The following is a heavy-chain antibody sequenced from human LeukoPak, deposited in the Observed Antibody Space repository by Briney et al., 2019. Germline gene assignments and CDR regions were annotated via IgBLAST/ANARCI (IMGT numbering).Heavy chain of an antibody. CDR3: ARDKRGSSWSTNFDY. D-gene: IGHD6-13*01. J-gene: IGHJ4*02. Sequence: GGSLRLSCAASGFTFSSYSMNWVRQAPGKGLEWVSSISSSSSHIYYADSVKGRFAISRDNAKNSLYLQMNSLRAEDTAVYYCARDKRGSSWSTNFDYWGQGTLVTVSS. CDR1: GFTFSSYS. CDR2: ISSSSSHI. V-gene: IGHV3-21*01.